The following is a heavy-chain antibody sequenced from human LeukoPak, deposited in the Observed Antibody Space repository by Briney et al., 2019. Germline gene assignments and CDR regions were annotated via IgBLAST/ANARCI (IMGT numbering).Heavy chain of an antibody. D-gene: IGHD2-15*01. CDR2: ISSSGSTI. CDR3: ARGETTYLVVVAVPYYFDY. Sequence: GGSLRLSCAASGFTFSSYSMNWVRQAPGKGLEGLSYISSSGSTIYYADSVKGRFTISRDNAKNSLYLQMNSLRDEDTAVYYCARGETTYLVVVAVPYYFDYWGQGTLVTVSS. CDR1: GFTFSSYS. V-gene: IGHV3-48*02. J-gene: IGHJ4*02.